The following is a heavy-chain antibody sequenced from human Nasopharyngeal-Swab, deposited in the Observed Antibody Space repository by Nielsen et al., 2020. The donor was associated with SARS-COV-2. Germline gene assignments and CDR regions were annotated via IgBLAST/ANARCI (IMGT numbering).Heavy chain of an antibody. CDR2: ISSTSRYI. D-gene: IGHD5-18*01. J-gene: IGHJ6*02. Sequence: GESLKISCADSGFPFSSYTVNWVRQAPGKGLEWVSSISSTSRYIYDADSMKGRFTISRDNAKNTLYLQMNSLRAEDTAVYYCARDRSALARIGGMDVWGQGTTVTVSS. CDR3: ARDRSALARIGGMDV. CDR1: GFPFSSYT. V-gene: IGHV3-21*01.